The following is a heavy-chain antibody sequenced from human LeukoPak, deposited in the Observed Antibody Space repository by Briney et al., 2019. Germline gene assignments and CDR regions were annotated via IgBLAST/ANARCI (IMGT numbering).Heavy chain of an antibody. CDR3: ARHYSDSSGLYYFDS. D-gene: IGHD3-22*01. CDR2: IYPGDSNT. J-gene: IGHJ4*02. V-gene: IGHV5-51*01. Sequence: PGESLKISCKGSGYSFTNYWIGWVRQMPGKGLEWMGIIYPGDSNTRYSPSFQGQVSISADKSFSTAYLQWSSLKASDTAMYYCARHYSDSSGLYYFDSWGQGTLVTVSS. CDR1: GYSFTNYW.